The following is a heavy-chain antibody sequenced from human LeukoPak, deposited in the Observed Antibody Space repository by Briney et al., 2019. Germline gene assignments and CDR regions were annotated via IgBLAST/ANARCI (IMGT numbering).Heavy chain of an antibody. CDR2: IGSTGADR. J-gene: IGHJ4*02. CDR3: ATETNGRHYDY. V-gene: IGHV3-21*01. Sequence: PGGSLRLSCAASGFSFSTSGINWVRQAPGKGLEWVSSIGSTGADRYYADSVKGRFTSPRDNAKNSLYLQMDSLRVEDTAIYYCATETNGRHYDYWGQGTLLTVSS. CDR1: GFSFSTSG. D-gene: IGHD1-14*01.